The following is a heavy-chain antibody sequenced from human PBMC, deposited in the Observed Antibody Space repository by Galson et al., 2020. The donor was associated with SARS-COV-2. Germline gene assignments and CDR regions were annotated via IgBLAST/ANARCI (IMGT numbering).Heavy chain of an antibody. V-gene: IGHV3-7*01. J-gene: IGHJ3*01. CDR3: ARLSEMVTIFGV. Sequence: GGSLRLSCAASGFSISRYWMSWVRQAPGKGLEWVANINQDESVKYYVDSVKGRFTISRDNAKNSLYLEMNSLRIEDTAVYYCARLSEMVTIFGVWGQGTMVTVSS. D-gene: IGHD2-15*01. CDR1: GFSISRYW. CDR2: INQDESVK.